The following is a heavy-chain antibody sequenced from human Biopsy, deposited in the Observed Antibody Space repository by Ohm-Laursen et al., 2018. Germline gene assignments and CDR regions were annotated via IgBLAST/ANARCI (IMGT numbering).Heavy chain of an antibody. CDR2: ISHTGYT. V-gene: IGHV4-59*11. D-gene: IGHD4-23*01. J-gene: IGHJ1*01. CDR3: ARGSNEYGGLYFPH. CDR1: GGSFTGHY. Sequence: GTLSLTCTVSGGSFTGHYWTWIRRPPGKGLEWIGHISHTGYTSYKSSLKSRVTISLDTSRKHFSLRLTSLAAADTAVYYCARGSNEYGGLYFPHWGQGTLVTVSS.